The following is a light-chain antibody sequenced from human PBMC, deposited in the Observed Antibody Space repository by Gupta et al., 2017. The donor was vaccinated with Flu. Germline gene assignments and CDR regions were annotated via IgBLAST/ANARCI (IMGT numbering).Light chain of an antibody. V-gene: IGKV3-11*01. Sequence: EIVLTQSPATLSLYPGERATLSCRASQSVRGYLAWHQQRPGQVPRLLIEDASNRATGSPARGSGGGSGTDFTLTISSLETEDFAVYDGQQRSSWSLTFGGGTKVEIK. CDR1: QSVRGY. CDR3: QQRSSWSLT. CDR2: DAS. J-gene: IGKJ4*01.